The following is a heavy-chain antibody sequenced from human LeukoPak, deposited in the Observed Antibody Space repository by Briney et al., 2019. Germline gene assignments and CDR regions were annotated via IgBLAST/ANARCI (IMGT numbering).Heavy chain of an antibody. Sequence: GGSLRLSCAASGFTFSSYGMHWVRQAPGKGLEWVALIWYDGSDKYYADSVKGRFTISRDNSKNTLFLQMNSLRGEDTAVYYCARGPLYSSNWSFDCWGQGTLVTVSS. D-gene: IGHD6-13*01. CDR2: IWYDGSDK. J-gene: IGHJ4*02. CDR1: GFTFSSYG. CDR3: ARGPLYSSNWSFDC. V-gene: IGHV3-33*01.